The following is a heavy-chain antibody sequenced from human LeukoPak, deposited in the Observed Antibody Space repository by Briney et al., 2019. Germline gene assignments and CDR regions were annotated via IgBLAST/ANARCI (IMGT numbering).Heavy chain of an antibody. D-gene: IGHD3-10*01. Sequence: PSETLSLTCTVSGVSVSDPTYYWAWIRQPPGKGLEWIGSIYYNGNTYYNPSLKSRVTISEDTSKNQFSLRLSSVTAADTAVYYCARHNYGSRSSWYFDLWGRGTLVTVSS. V-gene: IGHV4-39*01. CDR2: IYYNGNT. CDR3: ARHNYGSRSSWYFDL. CDR1: GVSVSDPTYY. J-gene: IGHJ2*01.